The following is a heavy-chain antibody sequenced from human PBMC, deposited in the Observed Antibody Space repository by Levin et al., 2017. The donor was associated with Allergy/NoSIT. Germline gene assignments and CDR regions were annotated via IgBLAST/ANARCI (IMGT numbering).Heavy chain of an antibody. V-gene: IGHV4-61*01. CDR2: ISYSGRT. Sequence: SQTLSLPCTVSGGFVRSSSYHWHWIRQPPGKGLEWIGYISYSGRTNHIPSLTSRVTMSVDTSKNQFSLKLRSVTAADTAVYYCAREYIDIDAFDVWGQGSMVTVSS. J-gene: IGHJ3*01. CDR3: AREYIDIDAFDV. D-gene: IGHD1-1*01. CDR1: GGFVRSSSYH.